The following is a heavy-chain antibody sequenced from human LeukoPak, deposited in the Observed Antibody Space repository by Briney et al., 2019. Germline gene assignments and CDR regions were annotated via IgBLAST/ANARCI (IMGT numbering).Heavy chain of an antibody. J-gene: IGHJ4*02. V-gene: IGHV1-2*02. CDR3: ARGYDSGGYYLPDH. CDR1: GYTFTRYY. CDR2: INPNSGDT. Sequence: ASVKVSCKSSGYTFTRYYIHWVRQAPGQGLEWMGWINPNSGDTKYAQKFQGRVTVTRDKSISTAYMELSRLTSDDTAEYYCARGYDSGGYYLPDHWGQGTLVTVSS. D-gene: IGHD3-22*01.